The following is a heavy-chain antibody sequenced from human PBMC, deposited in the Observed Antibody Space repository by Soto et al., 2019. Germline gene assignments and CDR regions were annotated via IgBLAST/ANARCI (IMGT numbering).Heavy chain of an antibody. Sequence: SETLSLTCTVSGGSISSSGYYWGWIRQPPGKGLEWIESIYYSGSTYYNPSLKSRVTISVDTSKNQFSLKLSSVTAADTAVYYCARGDSSGWYVYNWFYPWGQGTLVTVSS. J-gene: IGHJ5*02. V-gene: IGHV4-39*01. D-gene: IGHD6-19*01. CDR1: GGSISSSGYY. CDR3: ARGDSSGWYVYNWFYP. CDR2: IYYSGST.